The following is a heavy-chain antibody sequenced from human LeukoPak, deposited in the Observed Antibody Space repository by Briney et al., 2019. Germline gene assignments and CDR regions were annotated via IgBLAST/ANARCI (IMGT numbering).Heavy chain of an antibody. Sequence: GGSLRLSCAASGFTFNSFGILWVRQAPGKGLEGVAFIRFDGSSNSYADSVKGRFTISRDNSNNTLYLQMNSLRAEDTAVYYCAKDGGGYYPHYYYYMDVWGKGTTVTVSS. CDR3: AKDGGGYYPHYYYYMDV. CDR2: IRFDGSSN. J-gene: IGHJ6*03. D-gene: IGHD3-22*01. V-gene: IGHV3-30*02. CDR1: GFTFNSFG.